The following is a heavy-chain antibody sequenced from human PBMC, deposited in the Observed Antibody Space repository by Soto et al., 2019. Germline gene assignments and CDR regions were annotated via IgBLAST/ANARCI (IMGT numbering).Heavy chain of an antibody. J-gene: IGHJ4*02. CDR3: ARSSISGIFYYYY. CDR2: INPNNGNT. V-gene: IGHV1-18*01. CDR1: GYTFTDNG. Sequence: QVQLVQSGAEVKKPGASVKVSCKASGYTFTDNGVSSMRQAPGQGLEWMGWINPNNGNTKYAQNFQGSVTMTTDTSTSTAYVELRSLRSDDTAMYYCARSSISGIFYYYYWGQGTLVTVSS. D-gene: IGHD3-10*01.